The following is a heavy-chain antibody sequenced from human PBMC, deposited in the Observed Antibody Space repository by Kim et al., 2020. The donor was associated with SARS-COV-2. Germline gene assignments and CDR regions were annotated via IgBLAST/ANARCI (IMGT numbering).Heavy chain of an antibody. CDR1: GFTFSNYY. Sequence: GGSLRLSCAASGFTFSNYYMSWIRQAPGKGLEWVSCISSSGSTTYYADSVKGRFTISRDNAKNSLYLQMNSLRAEDTAVYYCASQGGYCTNGVCYPNPSFDYWGQGTLVTVSS. J-gene: IGHJ4*02. CDR3: ASQGGYCTNGVCYPNPSFDY. D-gene: IGHD2-8*01. V-gene: IGHV3-11*01. CDR2: ISSSGSTT.